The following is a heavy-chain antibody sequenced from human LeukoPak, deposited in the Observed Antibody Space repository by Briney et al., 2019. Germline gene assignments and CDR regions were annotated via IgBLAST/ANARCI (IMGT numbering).Heavy chain of an antibody. CDR3: AKYGNSGWVIDN. J-gene: IGHJ4*02. CDR2: IYYTGGT. V-gene: IGHV4-59*08. CDR1: GFSIGSNY. D-gene: IGHD6-19*01. Sequence: SETLSLTCTASGFSIGSNYWTWIRQPPGKGLEYIGYIYYTGGTNYNPSPKSRVTISVDTSKNQFSLKLSSVTAADTAVYFCAKYGNSGWVIDNWGQGTLVTVSS.